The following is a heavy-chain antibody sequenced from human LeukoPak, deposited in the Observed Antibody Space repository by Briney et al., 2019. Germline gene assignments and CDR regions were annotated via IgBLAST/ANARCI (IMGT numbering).Heavy chain of an antibody. J-gene: IGHJ2*01. CDR2: ISGSGGST. Sequence: PGGSLRLSCAASGFTFSSYAMSWVRQAPGKGLEWVSAISGSGGSTYYADSVKGRFTISRDNSKNTLYLQMNGLRAEDTAVYYCARGGNSWWYFDLWDRGTLVTVSS. CDR1: GFTFSSYA. V-gene: IGHV3-23*01. D-gene: IGHD4-23*01. CDR3: ARGGNSWWYFDL.